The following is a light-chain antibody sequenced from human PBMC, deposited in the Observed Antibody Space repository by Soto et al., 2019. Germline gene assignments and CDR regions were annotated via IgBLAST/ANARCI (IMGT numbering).Light chain of an antibody. CDR3: QQSYSTPVT. Sequence: DIQMTQSPSSLSASAGDRFAITCRASQSISSYLNWYQQEPGKAPKLLIYAASSLQSGVPSRFSGSGSGTDFTLTISSLQPEDFATYYCQQSYSTPVTFGQGTKVDIK. CDR1: QSISSY. V-gene: IGKV1-39*01. J-gene: IGKJ1*01. CDR2: AAS.